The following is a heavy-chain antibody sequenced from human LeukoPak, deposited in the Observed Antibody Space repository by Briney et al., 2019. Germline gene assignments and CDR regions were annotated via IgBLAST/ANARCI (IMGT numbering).Heavy chain of an antibody. J-gene: IGHJ4*02. CDR3: ARDGASYSNYEGNFDY. V-gene: IGHV4-39*02. CDR2: IYYSGST. CDR1: GGSISSSSYY. D-gene: IGHD4-11*01. Sequence: SETLSLTCTVSGGSISSSSYYWGWIRQPPGKGLEWTGSIYYSGSTYYNPSLKSRVTISVDTSKNQFSLKLSSVTAADTAVYYCARDGASYSNYEGNFDYWGQGMLVTVSS.